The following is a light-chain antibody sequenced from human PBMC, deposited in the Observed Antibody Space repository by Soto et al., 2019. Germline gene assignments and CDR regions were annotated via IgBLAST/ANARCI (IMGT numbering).Light chain of an antibody. V-gene: IGKV3-20*01. CDR3: QQYGSSPRS. J-gene: IGKJ4*01. CDR1: QSVSSSY. CDR2: GAS. Sequence: EIVLTQSPGTLSLSPGERATLSCRASQSVSSSYLAWYQQKPGQAHRLLIYGASSRATGIPDRFSGSGSGTDFTLTISRLEPEDVAVYYCQQYGSSPRSFGGGTKVESK.